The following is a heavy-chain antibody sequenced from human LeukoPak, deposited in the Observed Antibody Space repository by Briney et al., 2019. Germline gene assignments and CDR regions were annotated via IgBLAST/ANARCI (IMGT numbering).Heavy chain of an antibody. V-gene: IGHV4-39*01. J-gene: IGHJ4*02. CDR3: ARHISGRWLLPGSDGELDY. Sequence: PSETLSLTCIVSGGSISSSSYYWGWIRQPPGKGLEWIGSIYYSGSTYYNPSLKSRVTISVDTSKNQFSLKLSSVTAADTAVYYCARHISGRWLLPGSDGELDYWGQGTLVTVSS. CDR1: GGSISSSSYY. D-gene: IGHD6-19*01. CDR2: IYYSGST.